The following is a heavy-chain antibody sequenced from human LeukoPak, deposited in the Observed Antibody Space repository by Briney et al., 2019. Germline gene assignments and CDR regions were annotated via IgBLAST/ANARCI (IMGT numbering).Heavy chain of an antibody. CDR2: IYSGGST. J-gene: IGHJ4*02. CDR3: ARGGCGGDCYINY. CDR1: GFTVSSTY. V-gene: IGHV3-53*01. Sequence: GGSLRLSCAASGFTVSSTYMNWVRQAPGKGPEWVSVIYSGGSTYYADSVKGRFTISRDNSKNTLYLQMNSLRAEDTAVYYCARGGCGGDCYINYWGQGILVTVSS. D-gene: IGHD2-21*02.